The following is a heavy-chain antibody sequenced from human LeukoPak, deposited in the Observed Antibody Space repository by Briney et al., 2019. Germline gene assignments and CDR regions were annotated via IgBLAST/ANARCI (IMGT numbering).Heavy chain of an antibody. CDR2: IYYSGST. J-gene: IGHJ4*02. CDR1: GGSVSSGTYY. CDR3: ARDRVRGNSNPFFDY. V-gene: IGHV4-61*01. D-gene: IGHD4-11*01. Sequence: PSETLSLTCTVSGGSVSSGTYYWSWIRQPPGKGLEWIGYIYYSGSTNYNPSLKSRVTISVDTSKNQFSLKLSSVTAADTAVYYCARDRVRGNSNPFFDYWGQGTLVTVSS.